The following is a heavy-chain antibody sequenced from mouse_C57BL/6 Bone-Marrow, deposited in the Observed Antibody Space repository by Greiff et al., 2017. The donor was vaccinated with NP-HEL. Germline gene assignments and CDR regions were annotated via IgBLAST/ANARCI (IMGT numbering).Heavy chain of an antibody. CDR2: INSDGGST. D-gene: IGHD2-2*01. CDR1: EYEFPSHD. V-gene: IGHV5-2*01. Sequence: EVHLVESGGGLVQPGESLKLSCESNEYEFPSHDMSWVRKTPEKRLELVAAINSDGGSTYYPDTMQRRFIISRDNTKKTLYLQMTSLRSEDTALYYCARVPLCLRRGVDYWGQGTTLTVSS. CDR3: ARVPLCLRRGVDY. J-gene: IGHJ2*01.